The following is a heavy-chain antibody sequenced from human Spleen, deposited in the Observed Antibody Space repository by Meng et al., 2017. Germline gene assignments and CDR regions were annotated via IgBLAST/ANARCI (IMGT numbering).Heavy chain of an antibody. CDR3: ARGLLLAALRN. Sequence: QVQQQQWGPGLLKPSGTLSLTCAVSGGSISSNNWWSWVRQPPGKGLEWIGEINHSGGTNYNPSLKSRVTISVDMSKNQFSLKLSSVTAADTAVYYCARGLLLAALRNWGQGTLVTVSS. CDR2: INHSGGT. D-gene: IGHD6-6*01. J-gene: IGHJ4*02. CDR1: GGSISSNNW. V-gene: IGHV4-4*02.